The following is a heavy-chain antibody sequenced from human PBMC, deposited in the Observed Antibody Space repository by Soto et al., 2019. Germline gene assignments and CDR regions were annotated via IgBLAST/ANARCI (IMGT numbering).Heavy chain of an antibody. CDR1: GGSISSSSYY. Sequence: PSETLSLTCTVSGGSISSSSYYWGWIRQPPGKGLEWIGSIYYSGSTYYNPSLKSRVTISVDTSKNQFSLKLSSVTAADTAVYYCVSRLLWFGELWSNSGWFDPWGQGTLVTVSS. D-gene: IGHD3-10*01. V-gene: IGHV4-39*01. CDR2: IYYSGST. J-gene: IGHJ5*02. CDR3: VSRLLWFGELWSNSGWFDP.